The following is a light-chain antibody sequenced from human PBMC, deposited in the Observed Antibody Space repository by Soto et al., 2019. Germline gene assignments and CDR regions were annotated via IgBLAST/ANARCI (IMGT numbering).Light chain of an antibody. CDR2: EIS. Sequence: QSVLTQPASVSGSPGQSSTISCTGTTSDVGSYNVVSWYQQYPGKALKLIIYEISKRPSGVSNRFSGSKSGNTASLTISGLQAEDEADYYCCSYAGATMYVFGTGTKVTVL. CDR3: CSYAGATMYV. J-gene: IGLJ1*01. V-gene: IGLV2-23*02. CDR1: TSDVGSYNV.